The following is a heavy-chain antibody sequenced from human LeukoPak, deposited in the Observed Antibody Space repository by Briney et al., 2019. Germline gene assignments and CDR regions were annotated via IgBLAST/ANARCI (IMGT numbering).Heavy chain of an antibody. CDR3: AREDGYSSSWYSDY. J-gene: IGHJ4*02. CDR1: GFIFSNYW. CDR2: IKQDGSEK. Sequence: GGSLRLSCSASGFIFSNYWMTWVRQAPGKGLEWVANIKQDGSEKYYVDSAKGRFTISRDNAKKSLYLQMNSLRAEDTAVYYCAREDGYSSSWYSDYWGQGTLVTVSS. D-gene: IGHD6-13*01. V-gene: IGHV3-7*05.